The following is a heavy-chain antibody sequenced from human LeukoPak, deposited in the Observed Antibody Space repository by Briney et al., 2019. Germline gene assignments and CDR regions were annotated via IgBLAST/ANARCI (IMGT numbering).Heavy chain of an antibody. CDR2: MYHSGST. V-gene: IGHV4-4*02. J-gene: IGHJ4*02. Sequence: SGTLSLTCAVSGGSISNDKWWSWVRQSPGKGLEWIGKMYHSGSTNYNPSLKSRVTISVDKSKNQFSLNLSSVTAADTAMYYCATGTSWYYYYWGQGTLVTVSS. D-gene: IGHD2-2*01. CDR3: ATGTSWYYYY. CDR1: GGSISNDKW.